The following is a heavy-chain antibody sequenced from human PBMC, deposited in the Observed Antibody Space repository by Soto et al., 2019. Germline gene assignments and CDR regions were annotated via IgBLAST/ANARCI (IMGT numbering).Heavy chain of an antibody. J-gene: IGHJ4*02. CDR2: ISGSGGST. CDR1: GFTFKSNS. D-gene: IGHD6-13*01. V-gene: IGHV3-23*01. Sequence: GVLRLSCVASGFTFKSNSMSWVRQPPGKGLEWVSAISGSGGSTYYADSVKGRFTISRDNSKNTLYLQMNSLRAEDTAVYYCAKISSSWYGKPFDYWGQGTLVTVSS. CDR3: AKISSSWYGKPFDY.